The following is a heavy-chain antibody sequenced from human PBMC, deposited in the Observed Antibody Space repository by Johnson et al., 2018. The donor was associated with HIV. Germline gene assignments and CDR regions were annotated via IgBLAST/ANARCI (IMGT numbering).Heavy chain of an antibody. CDR2: ISYDGSNK. D-gene: IGHD3-16*01. Sequence: QVQLVESGGGVVQPGRSLILSCEASGFTFSSYPMHWVRQAPGKGLEWVAVISYDGSNKYYADSVKGRFSISRDNSKNTLYLQMNSLRVEDTAVYYCVKCIWGSSLIDVFDIWGQGTMVTVSS. J-gene: IGHJ3*02. CDR1: GFTFSSYP. CDR3: VKCIWGSSLIDVFDI. V-gene: IGHV3-30-3*02.